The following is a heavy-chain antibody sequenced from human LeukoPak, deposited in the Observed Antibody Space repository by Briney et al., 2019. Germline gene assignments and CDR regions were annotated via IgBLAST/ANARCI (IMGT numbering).Heavy chain of an antibody. CDR1: GGSISSGSYY. V-gene: IGHV4-61*02. J-gene: IGHJ4*02. CDR3: ARLSSEDQLLTDYFDY. CDR2: IYTSGST. Sequence: TSQTLSLTCTVSGGSISSGSYYWSWIRQPAGKGLEWIGRIYTSGSTNYNPSLKSRVTISVDTSKNQFSLKLSSVTAADTAVYYWARLSSEDQLLTDYFDYWGQGTLVTVSS. D-gene: IGHD2-2*01.